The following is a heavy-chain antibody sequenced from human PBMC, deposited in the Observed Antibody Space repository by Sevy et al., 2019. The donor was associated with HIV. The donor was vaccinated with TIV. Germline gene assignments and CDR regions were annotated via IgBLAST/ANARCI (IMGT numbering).Heavy chain of an antibody. Sequence: SETLSLTCTVSGGSISSSSYYWGWIRQPPGKGLEWIGSIYYSGSTYYNPSLKSRVTISVDTSKNQFSLKLSSVTAADTAVYCCARHPIKITGTTMGYFDYWGQGTLVTVSS. J-gene: IGHJ4*02. D-gene: IGHD1-7*01. V-gene: IGHV4-39*01. CDR3: ARHPIKITGTTMGYFDY. CDR1: GGSISSSSYY. CDR2: IYYSGST.